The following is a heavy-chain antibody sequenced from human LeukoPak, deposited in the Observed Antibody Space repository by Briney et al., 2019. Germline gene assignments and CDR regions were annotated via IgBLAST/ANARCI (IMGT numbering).Heavy chain of an antibody. D-gene: IGHD2-2*01. CDR3: ARLPPAANGGSFDY. V-gene: IGHV4-61*09. J-gene: IGHJ4*02. CDR1: GGSISSGTYY. Sequence: SETLSLTCAVSGGSISSGTYYWRWIRQPAGKGLEWIAYIGTSETTNYSPSLKSRVTISVDTSKNHFSLKLSSVTAADTAVYYCARLPPAANGGSFDYWGQGTLVTVSS. CDR2: IGTSETT.